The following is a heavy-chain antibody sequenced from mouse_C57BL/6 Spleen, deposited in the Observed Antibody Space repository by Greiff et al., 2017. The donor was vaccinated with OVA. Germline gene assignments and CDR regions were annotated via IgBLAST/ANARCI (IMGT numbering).Heavy chain of an antibody. CDR1: GFTFSDYY. CDR3: ARDRYYGNGYFDV. CDR2: INYDGSST. J-gene: IGHJ1*03. D-gene: IGHD1-1*01. Sequence: EVKLVESEGGLVQPGSSMKLSCTASGFTFSDYYMAWVRQVPEKGLEWVANINYDGSSTYYLDSLKSRFIISRDNAKNILYLQMSSLKSEDTATYYCARDRYYGNGYFDVWGTGTTVTVSS. V-gene: IGHV5-16*01.